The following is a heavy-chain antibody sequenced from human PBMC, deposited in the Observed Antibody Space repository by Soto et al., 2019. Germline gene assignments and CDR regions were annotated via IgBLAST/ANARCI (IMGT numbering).Heavy chain of an antibody. Sequence: GESLKISCKGSGYKFTTYWIGCVRQTPGKGLEWMGIFYPGDSDSRYSPSFRGQVTFSVDKSVSTAYLQWSSLKASDTAIYYCTRHMKSTMTTYGFDIWGQGTKVTVSS. CDR2: FYPGDSDS. J-gene: IGHJ3*02. CDR1: GYKFTTYW. V-gene: IGHV5-51*01. CDR3: TRHMKSTMTTYGFDI. D-gene: IGHD4-17*01.